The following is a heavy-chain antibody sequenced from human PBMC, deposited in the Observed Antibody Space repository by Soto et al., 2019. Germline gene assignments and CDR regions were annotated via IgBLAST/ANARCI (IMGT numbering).Heavy chain of an antibody. CDR1: GFTFSSYW. V-gene: IGHV3-74*01. CDR3: ARVGATTWY. CDR2: GNSDGSIT. J-gene: IGHJ4*02. D-gene: IGHD1-26*01. Sequence: PVGSLRLSCAASGFTFSSYWMHWVRQAPGKGLVWVSRGNSDGSITNYADAVKGRFTISRDNAKNTLYLQMDGLRAEDTAVYYCARVGATTWYWGQGTLVTVSS.